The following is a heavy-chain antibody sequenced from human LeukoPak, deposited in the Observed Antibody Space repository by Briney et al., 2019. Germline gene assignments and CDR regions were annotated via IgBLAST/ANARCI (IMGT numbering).Heavy chain of an antibody. CDR2: LSDDGVRK. D-gene: IGHD2-21*02. CDR1: GFTLRSYT. Sequence: GGSLRLSCAASGFTLRSYTMSWVRQAPGKGLEWVSGLSDDGVRKYYADSVRGRFTVSRDNSKNMFYLQMNSLRAEDTAVYYCSKDLGYSGDPPVYFEYWGQGTVVTVSS. J-gene: IGHJ4*02. V-gene: IGHV3-23*01. CDR3: SKDLGYSGDPPVYFEY.